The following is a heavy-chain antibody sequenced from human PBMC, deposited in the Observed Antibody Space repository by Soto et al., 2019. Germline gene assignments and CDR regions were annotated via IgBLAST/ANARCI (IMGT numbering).Heavy chain of an antibody. Sequence: EVQLLESGGGLVQPGGSLRLSCAASGFSFNEYSMTWVRQAPGKGLQWVSAISGDTATTHYADSVKGRFTISRDNSRDTLYLQMNSLRVEDTAIYYCAKPLQQWLLQGSGVDVWGQGTTFTVSS. J-gene: IGHJ6*02. CDR2: ISGDTATT. V-gene: IGHV3-23*01. CDR1: GFSFNEYS. CDR3: AKPLQQWLLQGSGVDV. D-gene: IGHD6-19*01.